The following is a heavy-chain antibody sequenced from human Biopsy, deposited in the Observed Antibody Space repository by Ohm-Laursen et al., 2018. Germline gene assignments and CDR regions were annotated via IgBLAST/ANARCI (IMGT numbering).Heavy chain of an antibody. CDR2: IVPILGHL. Sequence: SVKVSCKASGGPSSNYAFSWVRQAPGQGLEWVGRIVPILGHLNYAQRFQGRVTFTADKSTGTAHLDLRSLRSEDTAVYYCAGGAAKGNPYDHWGQGTLVTVSS. CDR1: GGPSSNYA. CDR3: AGGAAKGNPYDH. J-gene: IGHJ5*02. V-gene: IGHV1-69*04. D-gene: IGHD3-10*01.